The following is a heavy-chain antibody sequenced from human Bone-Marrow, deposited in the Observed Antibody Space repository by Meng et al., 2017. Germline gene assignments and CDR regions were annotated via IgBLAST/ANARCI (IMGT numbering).Heavy chain of an antibody. D-gene: IGHD3-10*01. CDR2: IYTSGST. CDR1: GGSISSYY. V-gene: IGHV4-4*07. J-gene: IGHJ5*02. CDR3: ARDLHYYGSGRFDP. Sequence: SETLSLTCTVPGGSISSYYWSWIRQPAGKGLEWIGRIYTSGSTNYNPSLKSRVTMSVDTSKNQFSLKLSSVTAADTAVYYCARDLHYYGSGRFDPWGQGTLVTVSS.